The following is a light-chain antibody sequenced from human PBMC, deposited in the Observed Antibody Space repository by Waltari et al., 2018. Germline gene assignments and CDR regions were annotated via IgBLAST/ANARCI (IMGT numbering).Light chain of an antibody. Sequence: QSVPTQPPSVSGTPGQTVTISCFGTNSNIGRNSVFWYQQLPGTAPKLLIYRDDQRPSGVPDRFSGSKSGTSASLAIRGLRSEDEADYYCAAWDDSLSVSYVFGSGTKVTV. J-gene: IGLJ1*01. CDR2: RDD. CDR3: AAWDDSLSVSYV. CDR1: NSNIGRNS. V-gene: IGLV1-47*01.